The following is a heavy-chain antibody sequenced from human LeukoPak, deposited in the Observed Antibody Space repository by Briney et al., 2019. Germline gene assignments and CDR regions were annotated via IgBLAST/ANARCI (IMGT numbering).Heavy chain of an antibody. D-gene: IGHD3-10*01. Sequence: PSETLSLTCSVSGGSISIYYWSWIRQPAGKGLEWIGRIYTSGSTNYNPSLKSRVTMSVDTSKNQFSLTLNSVTAADTGVYYCASQGRVLLWSWGQGTLVTVSS. CDR1: GGSISIYY. V-gene: IGHV4-4*07. CDR2: IYTSGST. CDR3: ASQGRVLLWS. J-gene: IGHJ5*02.